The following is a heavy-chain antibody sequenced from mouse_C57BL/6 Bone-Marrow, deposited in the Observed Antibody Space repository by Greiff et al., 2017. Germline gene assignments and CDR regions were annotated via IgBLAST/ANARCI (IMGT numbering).Heavy chain of an antibody. V-gene: IGHV1-42*01. CDR2: INPSTGGT. CDR1: GYSFTGYY. Sequence: VQLQQSGPELVKPGASVKISCKASGYSFTGYYMNWVKQSPEKSLEWIGEINPSTGGTTYNQKFKAKATLTVDKSSSTAYMQLKSLTSEDSAVYYCARPYALAMDYWGQGTSVTVSS. D-gene: IGHD2-12*01. CDR3: ARPYALAMDY. J-gene: IGHJ4*01.